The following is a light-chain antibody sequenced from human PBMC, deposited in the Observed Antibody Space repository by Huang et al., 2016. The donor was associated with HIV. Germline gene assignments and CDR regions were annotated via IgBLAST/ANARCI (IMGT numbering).Light chain of an antibody. V-gene: IGKV1-8*01. CDR3: QQYYSYLPLT. CDR2: AAS. CDR1: QGISSY. J-gene: IGKJ4*01. Sequence: AIRITQSPSSLSASTGDRVTITCRARQGISSYLAWDQQKPGKAPKLLIYAASTLQSGVPSRFSGSGSGTDFTLTISCLQSEDFATYYCQQYYSYLPLTFGGGTKVEIK.